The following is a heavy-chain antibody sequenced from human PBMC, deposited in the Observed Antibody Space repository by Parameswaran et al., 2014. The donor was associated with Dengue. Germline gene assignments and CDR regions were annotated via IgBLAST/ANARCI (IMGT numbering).Heavy chain of an antibody. V-gene: IGHV3-21*01. Sequence: GSLRLSCPASGFTFSSYSMNWVRQAPGKGLEWVSSISSSSSYIYYADSVKGRFTISRDNAKNSLYLQMNSLRAEDTAVYYCARDSGYDSPFDYWGQGTLVTVSS. CDR2: ISSSSSYI. J-gene: IGHJ4*02. CDR1: GFTFSSYS. CDR3: ARDSGYDSPFDY. D-gene: IGHD5-12*01.